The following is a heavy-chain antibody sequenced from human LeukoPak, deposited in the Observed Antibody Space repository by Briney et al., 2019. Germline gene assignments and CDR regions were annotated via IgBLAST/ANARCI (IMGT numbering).Heavy chain of an antibody. J-gene: IGHJ6*02. Sequence: TGGSLRLSCAASGFTFSNYNMNWVRQAPGKGLEWVSAISGSGGSTYYADSVKGRFTISRDNSKNTLYLQMNSLRAEDTAVYYCAKDTITIFGVVIPPGPYYYGMDVWGQGTTVTVSS. V-gene: IGHV3-23*01. CDR3: AKDTITIFGVVIPPGPYYYGMDV. D-gene: IGHD3-3*01. CDR1: GFTFSNYN. CDR2: ISGSGGST.